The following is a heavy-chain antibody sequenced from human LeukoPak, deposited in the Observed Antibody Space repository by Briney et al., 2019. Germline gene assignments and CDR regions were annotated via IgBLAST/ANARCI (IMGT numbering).Heavy chain of an antibody. V-gene: IGHV4-38-2*02. J-gene: IGHJ4*02. Sequence: SETLSLTCTVSGYSISSGYYWGWIRQPPGKGLEWIGSIYHSGSTYHNPSLKSRVTISVDTSKNQFSLKLSSVTAADTAVYYCARDRGYCSGGSCWLASFDYWGQGTLVTVSS. D-gene: IGHD2-15*01. CDR3: ARDRGYCSGGSCWLASFDY. CDR1: GYSISSGYY. CDR2: IYHSGST.